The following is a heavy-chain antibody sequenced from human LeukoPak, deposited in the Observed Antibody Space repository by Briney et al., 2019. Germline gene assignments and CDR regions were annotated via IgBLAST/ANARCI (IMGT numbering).Heavy chain of an antibody. J-gene: IGHJ3*02. CDR1: GYRFTNYW. D-gene: IGHD6-13*01. CDR2: IYPGDSDT. Sequence: GESLKISCRGSGYRFTNYWIGWVRQMPGKGLEWMGIIYPGDSDTRYSPSFQGQVTISADKSISTAYLQWRSLKASDIAMYYCAKGGVYSTHGDAFDIWGQGTMVTVSS. V-gene: IGHV5-51*01. CDR3: AKGGVYSTHGDAFDI.